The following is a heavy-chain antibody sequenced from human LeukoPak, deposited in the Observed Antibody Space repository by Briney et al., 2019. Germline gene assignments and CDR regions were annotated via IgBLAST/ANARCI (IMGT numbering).Heavy chain of an antibody. CDR3: AREGEGSSSWATFDY. D-gene: IGHD6-13*01. Sequence: PSETLSLTCTVSGGSISSYYWSWIRQPPGKGLEWIGYIYYSGSTNYNPSLKSRVTISVDTSKNQFSLKLSSVTAADTAVYYCAREGEGSSSWATFDYWGRGTLVTVSS. CDR2: IYYSGST. J-gene: IGHJ4*02. V-gene: IGHV4-59*01. CDR1: GGSISSYY.